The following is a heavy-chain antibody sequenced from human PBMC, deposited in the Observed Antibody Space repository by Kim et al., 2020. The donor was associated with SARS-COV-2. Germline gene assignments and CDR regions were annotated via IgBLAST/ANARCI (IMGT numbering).Heavy chain of an antibody. V-gene: IGHV3-30*04. CDR1: GFTFSSYA. D-gene: IGHD6-13*01. CDR3: ARCSSWYSPLSYLFELWFDP. Sequence: GGSLRLSCAASGFTFSSYAMHWVRQAPGKGLEWVAVISYDGSNKYYADSVKGRFTISRDNSKNTLYLQMNSLRAEDTAVYYCARCSSWYSPLSYLFELWFDPWGQGTLVTVSS. CDR2: ISYDGSNK. J-gene: IGHJ5*02.